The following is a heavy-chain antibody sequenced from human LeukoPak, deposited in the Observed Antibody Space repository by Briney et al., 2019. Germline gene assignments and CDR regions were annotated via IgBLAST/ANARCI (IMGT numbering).Heavy chain of an antibody. J-gene: IGHJ4*02. V-gene: IGHV3-74*01. CDR1: GFTFSDYW. Sequence: GGSLRLSCAASGFTFSDYWMHWVRHAPGKGLVWVSRIKRDGGLTNYADSVKGRFTISRDNTKNRLYLQLNSLRPEDPAVCYCAKAPVTTFRGAYCYPFDYWGQGTLVTVSS. CDR2: IKRDGGLT. CDR3: AKAPVTTFRGAYCYPFDY. D-gene: IGHD2-21*01.